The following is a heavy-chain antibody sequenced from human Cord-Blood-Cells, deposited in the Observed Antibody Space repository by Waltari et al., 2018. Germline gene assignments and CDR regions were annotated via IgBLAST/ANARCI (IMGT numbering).Heavy chain of an antibody. V-gene: IGHV4-34*01. CDR1: GGSFSGSS. CDR3: ARIVVVPAAMGYYYYGMDV. CDR2: INHSGST. D-gene: IGHD2-2*01. J-gene: IGHJ6*02. Sequence: QVQLQQWGAGLLKPSETLSLTCAVYGGSFSGSSWIWLRPPPGKGLEWIGEINHSGSTNYNPSLKSRVTISVDTSKNQFSLKLSSVTAADTAVYYCARIVVVPAAMGYYYYGMDVWGQGTTVTVSS.